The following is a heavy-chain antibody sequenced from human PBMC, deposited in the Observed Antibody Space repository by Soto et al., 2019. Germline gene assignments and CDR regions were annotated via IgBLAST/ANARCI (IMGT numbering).Heavy chain of an antibody. J-gene: IGHJ3*02. CDR1: GGTFSSYA. CDR2: IIPIFGTA. Sequence: SVKVSCKASGGTFSSYAISCVRQAPGQGLEWMGGIIPIFGTANYAQKFQGRVTITADESTSTAYMELSSLRSEDTAVYYCARRSGSIAVAGTGAFDIWGQGTMVTVSS. V-gene: IGHV1-69*13. D-gene: IGHD6-19*01. CDR3: ARRSGSIAVAGTGAFDI.